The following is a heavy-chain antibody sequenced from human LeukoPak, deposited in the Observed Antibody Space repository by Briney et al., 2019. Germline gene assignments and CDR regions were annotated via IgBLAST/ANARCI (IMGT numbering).Heavy chain of an antibody. D-gene: IGHD3-22*01. Sequence: SETLSLTCAVYGGSFSGYYWSWIRQPPGKGLEWIGEINHSGSTNYNPSLKSRVTISVDTSKNQFSLKLSSVTAADTAVYYCARAQGPGMILVGQYFTYWGQGSLVTVSS. CDR1: GGSFSGYY. J-gene: IGHJ4*02. CDR3: ARAQGPGMILVGQYFTY. V-gene: IGHV4-34*01. CDR2: INHSGST.